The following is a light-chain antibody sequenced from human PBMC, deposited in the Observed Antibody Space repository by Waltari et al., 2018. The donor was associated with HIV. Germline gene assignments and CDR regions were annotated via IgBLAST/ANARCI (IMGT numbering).Light chain of an antibody. V-gene: IGKV3-20*01. CDR3: QNYGRSVPLT. CDR1: QSVTSNY. J-gene: IGKJ4*01. CDR2: GAS. Sequence: EIVLTQSPGTLSLSPGEGATLSCRASQSVTSNYLAWYQQKPGQAPRLLIYGASTRATGIPDRFTGFGSGTDFTLTISRLEPEDFAVYYCQNYGRSVPLTFGGGTKVEIK.